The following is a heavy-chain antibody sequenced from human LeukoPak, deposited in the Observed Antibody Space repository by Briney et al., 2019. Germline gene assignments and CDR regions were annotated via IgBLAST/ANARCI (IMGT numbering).Heavy chain of an antibody. CDR2: TSAYNGDT. CDR1: GYRFTNYG. J-gene: IGHJ5*02. V-gene: IGHV1-18*01. D-gene: IGHD6-19*01. CDR3: ARDLLQWQTNNWLAP. Sequence: ASVTVSCKTSGYRFTNYGVHWVRQAPGQVLEWMGWTSAYNGDTKYGQKLQGRLTMTTDTSTSTAYLDVRSLRSEDTAVYYCARDLLQWQTNNWLAPWGQGTLVTVSS.